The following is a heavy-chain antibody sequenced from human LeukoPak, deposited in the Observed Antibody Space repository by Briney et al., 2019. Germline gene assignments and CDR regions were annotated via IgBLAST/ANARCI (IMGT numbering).Heavy chain of an antibody. V-gene: IGHV3-23*01. J-gene: IGHJ4*02. Sequence: GGSLRLSCAASGFTVSSNYMSWVRQAPGKGLEWVSAISGSGGSTYYADSVKGRFTISRDNSKNTLYLQMNSLRAEDTAVYYCAKVYYDSSGYYHFDYWGQGTLVTVSS. CDR2: ISGSGGST. CDR1: GFTVSSNY. D-gene: IGHD3-22*01. CDR3: AKVYYDSSGYYHFDY.